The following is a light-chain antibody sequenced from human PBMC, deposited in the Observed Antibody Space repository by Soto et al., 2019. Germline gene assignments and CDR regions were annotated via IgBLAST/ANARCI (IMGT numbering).Light chain of an antibody. V-gene: IGLV2-8*01. CDR1: SSDVGAYNY. J-gene: IGLJ1*01. CDR2: EVS. Sequence: QSALTQPPSASGSPGQSVTISCTGTSSDVGAYNYVSWYQQHPGRVPKLMIYEVSKRPSGVPDRFSGSKSGNTASLTVSGLQAEDEADSYCSSYAGSNNFGVFGTGTNFTVL. CDR3: SSYAGSNNFGV.